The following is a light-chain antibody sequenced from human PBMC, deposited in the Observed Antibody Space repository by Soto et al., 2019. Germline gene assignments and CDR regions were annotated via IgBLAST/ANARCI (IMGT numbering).Light chain of an antibody. CDR2: GAS. CDR1: QSVSTN. J-gene: IGKJ5*01. CDR3: QQYNNWPPIT. V-gene: IGKV3D-15*01. Sequence: ILITQYASTVSVSPGERATLSCRASQSVSTNLAWYQQKPGQAPRLLIYGASTRATGIPARFSGSGSGTEFTLTISSLQSEDFAVYYCQQYNNWPPITFGQGTRLEI.